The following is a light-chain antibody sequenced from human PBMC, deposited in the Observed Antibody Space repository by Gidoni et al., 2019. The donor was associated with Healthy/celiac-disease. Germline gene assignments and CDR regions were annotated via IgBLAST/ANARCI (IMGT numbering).Light chain of an antibody. CDR2: GAS. CDR3: QQYGSSPLT. V-gene: IGKV3-20*01. J-gene: IGKJ4*01. Sequence: DIVLTQSPGTRSLSPGERATLSCRASQSVSSSYLAWYQQKPGQAPRLLTYGASSRATGIPDRVSGSGSGTDFTLTISRLEPEDFAVYYCQQYGSSPLTFGGGTKVEIK. CDR1: QSVSSSY.